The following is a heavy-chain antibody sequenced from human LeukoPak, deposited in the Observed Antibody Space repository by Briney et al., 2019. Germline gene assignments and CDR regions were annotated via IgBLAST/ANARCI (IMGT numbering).Heavy chain of an antibody. V-gene: IGHV4-59*11. J-gene: IGHJ6*03. D-gene: IGHD6-13*01. CDR1: GDSISMHY. CDR3: FYMDV. Sequence: SETLSLTCSVSGDSISMHYWSWIRQPPGKGLEWIGYIDHTGSTNYNPSLNSRVTITAADTAVYFCARGRVSSSSWSSTYYYFYMDVWGKGTTVTVSS. CDR2: IDHTGST.